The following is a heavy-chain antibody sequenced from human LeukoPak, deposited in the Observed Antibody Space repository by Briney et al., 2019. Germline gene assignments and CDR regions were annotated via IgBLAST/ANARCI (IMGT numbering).Heavy chain of an antibody. CDR1: GFTFDDYG. Sequence: GGSLRLSCAASGFTFDDYGMSWVRQAPGKGLEWVSGINWNGGSTGYADSVKGRFTISRDNSKNTLYLQMNSLRAEDTAVYHCARGIYGASDNWGQGTLVTVTS. V-gene: IGHV3-20*01. CDR3: ARGIYGASDN. CDR2: INWNGGST. D-gene: IGHD4/OR15-4a*01. J-gene: IGHJ4*02.